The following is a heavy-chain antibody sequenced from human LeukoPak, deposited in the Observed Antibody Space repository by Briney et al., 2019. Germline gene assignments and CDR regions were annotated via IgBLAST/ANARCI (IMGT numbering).Heavy chain of an antibody. Sequence: NASETLSLTCTVSGGFISSSTYYWGWIRQPAGKGLEWIGSIYYSGSTYQNPSLKSRVTMSGDTSKNQFSLKLNSVTAADTAVYYCATTELVARAFDIWGQGTMVTVSS. J-gene: IGHJ3*02. CDR3: ATTELVARAFDI. V-gene: IGHV4-39*07. D-gene: IGHD6-13*01. CDR1: GGFISSSTYY. CDR2: IYYSGST.